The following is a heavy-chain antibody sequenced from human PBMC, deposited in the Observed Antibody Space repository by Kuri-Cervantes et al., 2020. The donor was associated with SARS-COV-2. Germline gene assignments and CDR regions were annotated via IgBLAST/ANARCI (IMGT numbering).Heavy chain of an antibody. D-gene: IGHD1-26*01. V-gene: IGHV4-59*01. CDR2: FYHSGIT. CDR3: ARDNVLYSGSGFDL. CDR1: GGSISSFY. Sequence: GSLRLSCTVSGGSISSFYWSWIRQPPGKGLEWIGYFYHSGITNYDPSLKSRVTISGDTSKNQLSLKLTSVTAADTAVYYCARDNVLYSGSGFDLWGQGTLVTDSS. J-gene: IGHJ4*02.